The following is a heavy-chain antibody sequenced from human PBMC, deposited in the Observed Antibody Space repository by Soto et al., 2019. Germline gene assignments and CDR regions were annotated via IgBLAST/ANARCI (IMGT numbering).Heavy chain of an antibody. CDR1: GGSVSRGSYY. J-gene: IGHJ4*02. CDR2: IYYSGST. D-gene: IGHD4-17*01. V-gene: IGHV4-61*01. Sequence: QVQLQESRPGLVKPSETLSLTCTVSGGSVSRGSYYWSSIRQPPGKGLEWIGYIYYSGSTNYNPSLKTRVSIPVDTSKNQFSRKLSAVTAADTAVYYWERDGSGDYYFAYCGQGTLVTVST. CDR3: ERDGSGDYYFAY.